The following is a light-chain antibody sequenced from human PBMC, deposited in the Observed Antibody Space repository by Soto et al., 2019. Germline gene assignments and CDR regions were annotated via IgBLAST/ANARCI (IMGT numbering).Light chain of an antibody. CDR1: QDVSRS. V-gene: IGKV1-9*01. J-gene: IGKJ4*01. Sequence: DTQLTQSPSFLSASVGDRVTIACRASQDVSRSVGWYQQKPGTAPKLLISAASTLNSGVPSRFSGSGSETDFTLTISRRQPEYFATYYCQQLWTYPLTFGGGTKVEL. CDR3: QQLWTYPLT. CDR2: AAS.